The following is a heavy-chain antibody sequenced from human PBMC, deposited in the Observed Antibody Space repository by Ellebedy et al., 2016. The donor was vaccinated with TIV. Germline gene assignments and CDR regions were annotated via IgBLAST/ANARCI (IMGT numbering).Heavy chain of an antibody. CDR1: GYTFTGYY. CDR2: INPNSGGT. Sequence: ASVKVSXXASGYTFTGYYMHWVRQAPGQGLEWMGWINPNSGGTNYAQKFQGWVTMTRDTSISTAYMELRSLRSDDTAVYYCARGGGYCSSTSCYRAMSRPDYWGQGTLVTVSS. CDR3: ARGGGYCSSTSCYRAMSRPDY. D-gene: IGHD2-2*02. V-gene: IGHV1-2*04. J-gene: IGHJ4*02.